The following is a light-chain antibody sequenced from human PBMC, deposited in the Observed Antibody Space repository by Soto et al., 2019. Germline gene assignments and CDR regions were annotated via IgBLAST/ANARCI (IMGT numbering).Light chain of an antibody. CDR1: QSVSSSY. CDR2: GAS. V-gene: IGKV3-20*01. Sequence: EIVVTQSPGTLSLSPGERDTLSCRASQSVSSSYLAWYQQKPGQAPRLLIYGASSRATGITDRFSGSGSGQDFALTISRLEPEDLAVYYCQQYGSSHWTFGQGTKVEI. J-gene: IGKJ1*01. CDR3: QQYGSSHWT.